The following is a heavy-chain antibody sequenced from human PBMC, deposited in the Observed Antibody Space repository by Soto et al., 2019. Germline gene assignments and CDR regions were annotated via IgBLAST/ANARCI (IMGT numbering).Heavy chain of an antibody. J-gene: IGHJ6*02. V-gene: IGHV1-69*13. CDR3: ARGPRYCSGGSCYSRSVPYYYGMDV. D-gene: IGHD2-15*01. Sequence: SVKVSCKASGGTFSSYAISWVRQAPGQGLEWMGGIIPIFGTANYAQKFQGRVTITAGESTSTAYMELSSLRSEDTAVYYCARGPRYCSGGSCYSRSVPYYYGMDVWGQGTTVTVSS. CDR2: IIPIFGTA. CDR1: GGTFSSYA.